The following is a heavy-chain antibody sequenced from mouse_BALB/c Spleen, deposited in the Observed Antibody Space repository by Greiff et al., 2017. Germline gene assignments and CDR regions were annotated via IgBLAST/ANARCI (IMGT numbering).Heavy chain of an antibody. J-gene: IGHJ3*01. CDR3: ARKDYDYEGWFAY. D-gene: IGHD2-4*01. Sequence: EVKLQESGPDLVKPSQSLSLTCTVTGYSITSGYSWPWIRQFPGNKLEWMGYIHYSGSTNYNPSLKSRISITRDTSKNQFFLQLNSVTTEDTATYYCARKDYDYEGWFAYWGQGTLVTVSA. CDR1: GYSITSGYS. CDR2: IHYSGST. V-gene: IGHV3-1*02.